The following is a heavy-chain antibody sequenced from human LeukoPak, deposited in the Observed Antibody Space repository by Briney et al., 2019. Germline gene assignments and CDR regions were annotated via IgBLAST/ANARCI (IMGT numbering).Heavy chain of an antibody. D-gene: IGHD2-15*01. J-gene: IGHJ4*02. CDR1: GFTFSSYG. CDR3: ARRGSPSRIFDY. CDR2: ISYDGSNK. Sequence: GGSLRLSCAASGFTFSSYGMHWVRQAPGKGLEWVAVISYDGSNKYYADSVKGRFTISRDNSKNTLYLQMNSLRAEDTAVYYCARRGSPSRIFDYWGQGTLVTVSS. V-gene: IGHV3-33*05.